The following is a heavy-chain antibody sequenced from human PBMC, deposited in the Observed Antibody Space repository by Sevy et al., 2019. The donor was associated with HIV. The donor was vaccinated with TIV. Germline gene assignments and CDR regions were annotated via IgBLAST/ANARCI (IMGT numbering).Heavy chain of an antibody. CDR3: ARDTSYSTSS. Sequence: GGSLRLSCSASGFTFSNHWMHWVRQVPGKGLVWVSYINSDGTTTTNADSVKGRFTISRDNAKNTLYLQMNSLGAEDTAVYYCARDTSYSTSSWGQGTLVTVSS. V-gene: IGHV3-74*01. D-gene: IGHD2-2*01. J-gene: IGHJ4*02. CDR1: GFTFSNHW. CDR2: INSDGTTT.